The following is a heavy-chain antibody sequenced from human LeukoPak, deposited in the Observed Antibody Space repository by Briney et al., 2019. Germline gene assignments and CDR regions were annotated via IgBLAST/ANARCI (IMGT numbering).Heavy chain of an antibody. CDR1: GFTFSSYS. J-gene: IGHJ4*02. Sequence: PGGSPRLSCAASGFTFSSYSMNWVRQAPGKGLEWVSSISSSSSYIYYADSVKGRFTISRDNAKNSLYLQMNSLRAEDTAVYYCARDVRAVAAHFDYWGQGTLVTVSS. D-gene: IGHD6-19*01. CDR3: ARDVRAVAAHFDY. V-gene: IGHV3-21*01. CDR2: ISSSSSYI.